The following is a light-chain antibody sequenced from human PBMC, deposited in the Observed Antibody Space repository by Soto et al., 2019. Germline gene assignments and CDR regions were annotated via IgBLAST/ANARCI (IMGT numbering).Light chain of an antibody. V-gene: IGLV1-44*01. CDR2: SNN. J-gene: IGLJ3*02. Sequence: QAVVTQPPSASGTPGQRVTISCSGRSSNIGSNTVNWYQQLPGTAPKLLIYSNNQRPSGVPDRFSGSKSGTSASLAISGLQSEDEADYYCAAWDDSLNGRWVFGGGTKLTVL. CDR1: SSNIGSNT. CDR3: AAWDDSLNGRWV.